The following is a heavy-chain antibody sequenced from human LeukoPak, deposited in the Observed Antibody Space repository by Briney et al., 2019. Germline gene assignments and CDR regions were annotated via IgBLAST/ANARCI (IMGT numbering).Heavy chain of an antibody. D-gene: IGHD1-20*01. CDR1: GFTFSSYS. Sequence: GGSLRLSCAASGFTFSSYSMNWVRQAPGKGLEWVSYISSSSSTIYYADSVKGRFTISRDNAKNSLYLQMNSLRAEDTAVYYCAREGNNWNYYYYYMDVWGKGTTVTVSS. V-gene: IGHV3-48*01. CDR2: ISSSSSTI. J-gene: IGHJ6*03. CDR3: AREGNNWNYYYYYMDV.